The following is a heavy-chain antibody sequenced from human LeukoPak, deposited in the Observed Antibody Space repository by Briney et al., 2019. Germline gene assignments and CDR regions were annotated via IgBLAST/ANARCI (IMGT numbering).Heavy chain of an antibody. CDR2: ISGGTT. CDR1: GFTFGDYL. CDR3: SRGSGWLSVY. Sequence: PGGSLRLSCTASGFTFGDYLMSWFRQALGKGLEWIGFISGGTTEYAASVKGRFTISRDDSTSIAYLQMNSLTTEHTAVYYCSRGSGWLSVYWGQGTLVTVSS. V-gene: IGHV3-49*03. D-gene: IGHD6-19*01. J-gene: IGHJ4*02.